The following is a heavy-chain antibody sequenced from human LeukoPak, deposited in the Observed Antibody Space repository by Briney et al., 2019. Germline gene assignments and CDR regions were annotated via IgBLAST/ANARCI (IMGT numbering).Heavy chain of an antibody. CDR2: IYHGGNT. V-gene: IGHV4-38-2*02. CDR3: ARGSGMVRGVIGFRKKDNWFDP. Sequence: SSETLSLTCTVSGYSISSGYYWGWIRQPPGKGLEWIGTIYHGGNTYYNPSLASRVIILVDTSKNEFSLQLGSVTAADTAVYYCARGSGMVRGVIGFRKKDNWFDPWGQGTLVTVSS. CDR1: GYSISSGYY. D-gene: IGHD3-10*01. J-gene: IGHJ5*02.